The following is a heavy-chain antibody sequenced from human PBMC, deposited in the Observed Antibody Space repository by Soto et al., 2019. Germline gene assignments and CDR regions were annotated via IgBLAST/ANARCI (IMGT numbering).Heavy chain of an antibody. CDR3: ARDSTTVPT. J-gene: IGHJ5*02. CDR1: GASISSYY. D-gene: IGHD4-17*01. Sequence: QVQLQESGPGLVKPSETLSLTCTVSGASISSYYWSWIRQPPGKGLEWIGYLYYSGSTNYNPSLKSRVTMSADRSKNQFSLKLSSVTAADTAVYYRARDSTTVPTWGQGILVTVFS. V-gene: IGHV4-59*01. CDR2: LYYSGST.